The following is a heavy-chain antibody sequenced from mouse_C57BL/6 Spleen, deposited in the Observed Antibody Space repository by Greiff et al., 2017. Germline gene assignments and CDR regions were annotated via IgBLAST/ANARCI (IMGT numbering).Heavy chain of an antibody. CDR3: ARAPLYDYDYFDY. Sequence: VQLQQSGPELVKPGASVKIPCKASGYTFTDYNMDWVKQSHGKSLEWIGDINPNNGGTIYNQKFKGKDTLTVDKSSSTAYMELRSLTSGGTAVYYCARAPLYDYDYFDYWGQGTTLTVSS. V-gene: IGHV1-18*01. CDR1: GYTFTDYN. CDR2: INPNNGGT. D-gene: IGHD2-4*01. J-gene: IGHJ2*01.